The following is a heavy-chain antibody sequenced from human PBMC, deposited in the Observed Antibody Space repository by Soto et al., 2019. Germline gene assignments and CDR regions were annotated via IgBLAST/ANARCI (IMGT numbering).Heavy chain of an antibody. CDR2: ISATGGTT. CDR1: GFTFSDYA. V-gene: IGHV3-23*01. J-gene: IGHJ4*02. Sequence: EVHLSESGGGVVQPGGSLRLSCVVSGFTFSDYAMDWVRQAPGKGLEWVSEISATGGTTNYADSVKGRYTISRDNSNNTLYLQLTNLRAEDTAMFYCAKASSAWYGSKNYYFDSWSQGALVTVSS. CDR3: AKASSAWYGSKNYYFDS. D-gene: IGHD6-19*01.